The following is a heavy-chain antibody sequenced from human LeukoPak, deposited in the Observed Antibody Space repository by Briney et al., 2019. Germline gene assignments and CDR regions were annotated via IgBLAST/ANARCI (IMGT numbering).Heavy chain of an antibody. D-gene: IGHD1-1*01. CDR3: ATHWRGR. CDR1: GFILSGYW. Sequence: GGSLRLSCAASGFILSGYWMSWVRQAPGKGPEWVANIKEDGSRRYYSESVRGRFTISRDNSENSLYLQMNSLRAEDTAVYYCATHWRGRWGQGTLVTVSS. CDR2: IKEDGSRR. V-gene: IGHV3-7*03. J-gene: IGHJ4*02.